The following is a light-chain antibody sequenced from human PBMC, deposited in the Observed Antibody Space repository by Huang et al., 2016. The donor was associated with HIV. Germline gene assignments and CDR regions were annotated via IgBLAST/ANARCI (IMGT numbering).Light chain of an antibody. CDR1: QSVTGNY. CDR2: GAS. V-gene: IGKV3-20*01. CDR3: QQFGSSPPYS. Sequence: EIVLTQSPDTLSLSPGERATVSCRASQSVTGNYLAWDQQRPGQAPKLPIYGASTRATGIPDRFSGSGSGTDFTLTISRLAPEDFAVYYCQQFGSSPPYSFGQGTKLEIK. J-gene: IGKJ2*03.